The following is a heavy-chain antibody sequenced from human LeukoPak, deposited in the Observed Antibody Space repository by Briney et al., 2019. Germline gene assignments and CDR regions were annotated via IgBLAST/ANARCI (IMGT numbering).Heavy chain of an antibody. CDR1: GGTFSSYT. CDR2: IIPIFGTA. V-gene: IGHV1-69*13. Sequence: ASVKVSCKASGGTFSSYTISWVRQAPGQGLEWMGGIIPIFGTANYAQKFQGRVTITADESTSTAYMELSSLRSEDTAVYYCARARQVGAMRCPFDYWGQGTLVTVSS. D-gene: IGHD1-26*01. J-gene: IGHJ4*02. CDR3: ARARQVGAMRCPFDY.